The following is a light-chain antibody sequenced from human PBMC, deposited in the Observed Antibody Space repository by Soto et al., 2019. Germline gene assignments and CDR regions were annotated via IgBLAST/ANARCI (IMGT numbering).Light chain of an antibody. CDR2: KAS. J-gene: IGKJ1*01. V-gene: IGKV1-8*01. CDR1: QGISSY. CDR3: QQYGSLPRT. Sequence: AILMTQSPSSFSASTGDRVTITCGASQGISSYLDWYQQKPGKAPKFLIYKASNLQSGVPSRFSGSGSGTDFTLTISRLEPEDFAVYYCQQYGSLPRTFGQGTKVDIK.